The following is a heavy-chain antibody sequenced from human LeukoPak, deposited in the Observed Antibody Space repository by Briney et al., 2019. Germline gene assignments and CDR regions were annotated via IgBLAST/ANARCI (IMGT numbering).Heavy chain of an antibody. V-gene: IGHV3-33*01. D-gene: IGHD3-10*01. CDR3: ARGWVRGEYYYYGMDV. J-gene: IGHJ6*02. CDR1: GFTFSSYG. Sequence: GRSLRLSCAASGFTFSSYGMHWVRQAPGKGLGWVAVIWYDGSNKYYADSVKGRFTISRDNSKNTLYLQMNSLRAEDTAVYYCARGWVRGEYYYYGMDVWGQGTTVTVSS. CDR2: IWYDGSNK.